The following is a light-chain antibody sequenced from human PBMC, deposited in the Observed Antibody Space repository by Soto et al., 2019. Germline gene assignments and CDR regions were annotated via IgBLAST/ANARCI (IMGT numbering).Light chain of an antibody. Sequence: EIVMTQSPATLSVSPGERGALSCRASQSVSSSVAWYQQRPGQAPRLLIYGASTRAIGIPARFSGSGSGTEFILTVSSLQSEDFAVYYCQQYNYWPQTFGQGTKLEIK. CDR2: GAS. J-gene: IGKJ2*01. CDR3: QQYNYWPQT. V-gene: IGKV3-15*01. CDR1: QSVSSS.